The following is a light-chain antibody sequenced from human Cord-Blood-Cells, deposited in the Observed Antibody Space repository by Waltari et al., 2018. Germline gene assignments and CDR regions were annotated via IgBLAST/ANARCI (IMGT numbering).Light chain of an antibody. CDR1: QSVSSN. CDR2: GAY. V-gene: IGKV3-15*01. Sequence: EIVMTQSPATLSVSPGERATLSCRASQSVSSNLAWYQQKPGQAPRLLIYGAYTRATVIPARFSCSGSGTDFTLTISSLQSEDFAVYYCQQYNNWPPVTFGGGTKVEIK. J-gene: IGKJ4*01. CDR3: QQYNNWPPVT.